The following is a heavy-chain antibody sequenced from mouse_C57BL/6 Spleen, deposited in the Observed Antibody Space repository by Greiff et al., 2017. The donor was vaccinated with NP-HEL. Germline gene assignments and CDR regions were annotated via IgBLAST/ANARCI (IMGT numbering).Heavy chain of an antibody. J-gene: IGHJ4*01. CDR2: IDPETGGT. D-gene: IGHD1-1*02. V-gene: IGHV1-15*01. CDR3: TRVKKLSYARDY. CDR1: GYTFTDYE. Sequence: VQLQQSGAELVRPGASVTLSCKASGYTFTDYEMHWVKQTPVHGLEWIGAIDPETGGTAYNQKFKGKAILTADKSSSTAYMELRSLTSEDSAVYYCTRVKKLSYARDYWGQGTSVTVSS.